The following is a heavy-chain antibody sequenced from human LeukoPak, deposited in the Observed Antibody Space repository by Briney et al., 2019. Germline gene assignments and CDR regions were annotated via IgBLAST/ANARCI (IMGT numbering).Heavy chain of an antibody. V-gene: IGHV1-18*01. CDR2: ISAYNGNT. CDR1: GYTFTSYG. J-gene: IGHJ5*02. D-gene: IGHD6-13*01. CDR3: AGFDSSYKGVHWFDP. Sequence: PGASVKVSCKASGYTFTSYGISWVRQAPGQGLEWMGWISAYNGNTNYAQKLQGRVTMTTDTSTSTAYMELRSLRSDDTAVYYCAGFDSSYKGVHWFDPWGQGTLVTVSS.